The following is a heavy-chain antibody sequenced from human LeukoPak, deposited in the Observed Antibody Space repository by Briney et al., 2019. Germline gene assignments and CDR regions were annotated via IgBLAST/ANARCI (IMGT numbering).Heavy chain of an antibody. Sequence: GGSLRLSCAASGFNIGSYWMNWVRQGPGKGLVWVARISSDGKSISYADSVKGRFTISRDNSKNTLYLQMDSLRAEDTAVYYCASTSSESYYWALDYWGQGTLVTVSS. J-gene: IGHJ4*02. CDR3: ASTSSESYYWALDY. V-gene: IGHV3-74*01. CDR1: GFNIGSYW. CDR2: ISSDGKSI. D-gene: IGHD3-10*01.